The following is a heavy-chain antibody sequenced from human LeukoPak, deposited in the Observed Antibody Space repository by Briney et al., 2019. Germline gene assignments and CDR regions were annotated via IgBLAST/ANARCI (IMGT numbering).Heavy chain of an antibody. D-gene: IGHD6-13*01. Sequence: PSETLSLTCAVYGGSFSGYYWSWIRQPPGKGLEWIGEINHSGSTNYNPSLKSRVTISVDTSKNQFSLKLSSVTAADTAVYYCARGRAPYPYSSSRPFDYWGQGTLVTVSS. CDR3: ARGRAPYPYSSSRPFDY. CDR1: GGSFSGYY. CDR2: INHSGST. V-gene: IGHV4-34*01. J-gene: IGHJ4*02.